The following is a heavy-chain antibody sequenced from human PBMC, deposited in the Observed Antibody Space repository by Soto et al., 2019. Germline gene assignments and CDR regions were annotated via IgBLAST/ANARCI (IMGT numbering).Heavy chain of an antibody. CDR1: GFIFSTHA. Sequence: LRRSCEASGFIFSTHAMSWVRQVPGKGLEWVSGISAGGNLIYYADSVRGRFTMSRDNSKNMLYLKMSSLRADDTAVYFCAKRQGIGAAAKNFDFWGQGPRVTSPQ. V-gene: IGHV3-23*01. J-gene: IGHJ4*02. D-gene: IGHD6-13*01. CDR2: ISAGGNLI. CDR3: AKRQGIGAAAKNFDF.